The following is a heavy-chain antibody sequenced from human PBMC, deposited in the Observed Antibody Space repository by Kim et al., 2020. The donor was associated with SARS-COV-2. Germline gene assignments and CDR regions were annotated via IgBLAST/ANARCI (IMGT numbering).Heavy chain of an antibody. CDR2: IYHTGST. CDR3: AGTETTWARFNY. V-gene: IGHV4-59*11. D-gene: IGHD1-26*01. CDR1: GGSISSHY. J-gene: IGHJ4*02. Sequence: SETLSLTCTVSGGSISSHYRSWIRQPPGKGLDWIGLIYHTGSTTYNPSLKSRVTISIDTSNNQFSLKLNSVTAADTAVYYCAGTETTWARFNYWGQGTLVTVSS.